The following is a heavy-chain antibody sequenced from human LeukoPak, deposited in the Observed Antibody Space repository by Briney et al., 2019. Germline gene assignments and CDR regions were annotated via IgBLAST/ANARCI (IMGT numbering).Heavy chain of an antibody. CDR3: ARESGIAAALDL. V-gene: IGHV3-23*01. D-gene: IGHD6-13*01. CDR1: GLTFSSYA. Sequence: GGSLRLSCAASGLTFSSYAMSWVRQAPGKGLEWVSAISGNGGSTYYADSVKGRFTISRDNSKSTLYLQMNSLRAEDTAVYYCARESGIAAALDLWGQGTLVTVSS. CDR2: ISGNGGST. J-gene: IGHJ5*02.